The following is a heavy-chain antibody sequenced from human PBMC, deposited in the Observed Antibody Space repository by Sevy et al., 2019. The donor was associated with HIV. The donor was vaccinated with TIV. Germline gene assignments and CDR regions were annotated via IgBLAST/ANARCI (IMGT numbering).Heavy chain of an antibody. Sequence: ASVKVSCKASGYTFTTYAVHWVRQAPGQRLEWMGWINTGNGNTKYSQKLQGRVNITRDTSASAAYMELSSVRSEDTAVYYCVRAGRYDNWNSFDHWGQGTLVTVSS. CDR1: GYTFTTYA. J-gene: IGHJ4*02. CDR3: VRAGRYDNWNSFDH. V-gene: IGHV1-3*04. D-gene: IGHD1-20*01. CDR2: INTGNGNT.